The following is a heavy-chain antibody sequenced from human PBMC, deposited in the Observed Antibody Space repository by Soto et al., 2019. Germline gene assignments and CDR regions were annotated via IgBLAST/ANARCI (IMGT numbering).Heavy chain of an antibody. D-gene: IGHD2-15*01. CDR3: ARFFFFQAEDGIRDTVPVSAFLLNRSSDL. CDR2: ISYDGSKK. V-gene: IGHV3-30*01. Sequence: PGPRLEWVAVISYDGSKKDYADSVKRRFTISRDKSKNTLYLQMNSLRAEDTAVYYCARFFFFQAEDGIRDTVPVSAFLLNRSSDL. J-gene: IGHJ2*01.